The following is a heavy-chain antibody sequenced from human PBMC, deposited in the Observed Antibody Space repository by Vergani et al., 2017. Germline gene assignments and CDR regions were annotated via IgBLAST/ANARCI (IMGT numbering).Heavy chain of an antibody. J-gene: IGHJ4*02. V-gene: IGHV1-69*08. CDR2: IIPILGIA. CDR3: ARDDGSGVLDY. D-gene: IGHD3-10*01. CDR1: GGTFSSYT. Sequence: QVQLVQSGAEVKKPGSSVKVSCKASGGTFSSYTISWVRQAPGQGLEWMGRIIPILGIANYAQKFQGRVTITRDTSASTAYMELSSLRSEDTAVYYCARDDGSGVLDYWGQGTLVTVSS.